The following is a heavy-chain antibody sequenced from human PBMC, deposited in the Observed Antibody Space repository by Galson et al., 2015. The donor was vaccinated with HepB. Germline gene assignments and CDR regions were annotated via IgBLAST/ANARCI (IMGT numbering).Heavy chain of an antibody. CDR2: MSCDGSQK. CDR3: ASAYSNSWHTFNY. J-gene: IGHJ4*02. Sequence: ALRISCAASGFTFGDYAMHWGRQAPGEGLEWVAIMSCDGSQKSYADSVKGRFTIPRDNSKYTLDLQMNSLRAEDTAVYYCASAYSNSWHTFNYWGQGTLVTVSS. D-gene: IGHD6-13*01. CDR1: GFTFGDYA. V-gene: IGHV3-30-3*01.